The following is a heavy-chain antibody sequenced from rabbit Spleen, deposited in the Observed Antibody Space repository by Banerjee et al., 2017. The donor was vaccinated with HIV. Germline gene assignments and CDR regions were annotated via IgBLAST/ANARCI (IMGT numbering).Heavy chain of an antibody. CDR2: IDTGTTGFT. V-gene: IGHV1S40*01. Sequence: QSLEESGGDLVKPGASLTLTCAASGVSFSTSSYMCWVRQAPGKGLEWIACIDTGTTGFTYCATWAKGRFTGSKTSSTTVTLQMTRLTAADTATYFCARDTSSIFSSYGMDLWGPGTLVTVS. CDR3: ARDTSSIFSSYGMDL. CDR1: GVSFSTSSY. D-gene: IGHD1-1*01. J-gene: IGHJ6*01.